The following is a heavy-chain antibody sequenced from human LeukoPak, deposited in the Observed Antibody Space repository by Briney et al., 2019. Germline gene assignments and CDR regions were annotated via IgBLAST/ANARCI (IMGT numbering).Heavy chain of an antibody. D-gene: IGHD4-17*01. V-gene: IGHV3-23*01. CDR3: AIGSPYGDYTYFDY. Sequence: PGGSLRLSCAASGFTFSSYAMSWVHQAPGKGLEWVSAISGSGGSTYYADSVKGRFTISRDNSKNTLYLQMNSLRAEDTAVYYCAIGSPYGDYTYFDYWGQGTLVTVSP. CDR2: ISGSGGST. J-gene: IGHJ4*02. CDR1: GFTFSSYA.